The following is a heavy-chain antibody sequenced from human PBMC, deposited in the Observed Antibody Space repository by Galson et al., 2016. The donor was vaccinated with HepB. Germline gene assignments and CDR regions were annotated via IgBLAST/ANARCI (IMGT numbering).Heavy chain of an antibody. J-gene: IGHJ6*02. CDR1: GLSFSSFA. Sequence: SLRLSCAASGLSFSSFAMHWVRQAPGKGLEWVAIISSDGRNKYYADPVKGRFTVSRDNYNKTLHLHMISLRPEDTAVYRCARDRGFYAMDVGGQGTTVAVSS. CDR2: ISSDGRNK. CDR3: ARDRGFYAMDV. D-gene: IGHD2/OR15-2a*01. V-gene: IGHV3-30*04.